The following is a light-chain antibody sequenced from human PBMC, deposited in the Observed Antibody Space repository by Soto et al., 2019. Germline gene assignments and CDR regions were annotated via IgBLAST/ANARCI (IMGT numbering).Light chain of an antibody. CDR3: CSSVGSPNWV. V-gene: IGLV2-23*02. CDR2: EVN. J-gene: IGLJ3*02. CDR1: SSDVGSYDR. Sequence: QSALTQPASVSGSPGQSIAISCTGTSSDVGSYDRVSWYQHHPGKAPTLMIYEVNKRPSGVSDRFSGSKSGNTASLTISGLQAEDEADYYCCSSVGSPNWVFGGGTKVIVL.